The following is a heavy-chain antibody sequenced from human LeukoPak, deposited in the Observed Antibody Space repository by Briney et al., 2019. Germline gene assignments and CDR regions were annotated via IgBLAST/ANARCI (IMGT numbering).Heavy chain of an antibody. CDR2: ISGSGGST. CDR3: AKGYYYGSGSYSTFDH. V-gene: IGHV3-23*01. CDR1: GFTFSSHA. J-gene: IGHJ4*02. D-gene: IGHD3-10*01. Sequence: PGGSLRLSCAASGFTFSSHALSWLRQAPGKGLKWVSTISGSGGSTYYADSVKGRFTISRDNSKNTLYVQMSSLRADDTAVYYCAKGYYYGSGSYSTFDHWGQGTLVTVSS.